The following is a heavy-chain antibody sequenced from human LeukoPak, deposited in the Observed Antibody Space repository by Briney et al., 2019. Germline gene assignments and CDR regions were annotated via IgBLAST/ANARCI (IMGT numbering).Heavy chain of an antibody. J-gene: IGHJ4*02. CDR1: GYTFTSYD. Sequence: ASVKVSYKASGYTFTSYDINWVRQATGQGLEWMGWMNPNSGNTGYAQKFQGRVTITRNTSISTAYMELSSLRSEDTAVYYCARGSVLRFLEWSPSTPFDYWGQGTLVTVSS. CDR3: ARGSVLRFLEWSPSTPFDY. CDR2: MNPNSGNT. D-gene: IGHD3-3*01. V-gene: IGHV1-8*03.